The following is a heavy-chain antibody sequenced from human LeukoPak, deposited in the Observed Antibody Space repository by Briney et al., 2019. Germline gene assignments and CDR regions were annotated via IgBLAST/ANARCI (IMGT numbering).Heavy chain of an antibody. CDR2: IYYSGST. Sequence: SETLSLTCTVSGGSISSSSYYWGWIRQPPGKGLEWIGSIYYSGSTYYNPSLKSRVTISVDTSKNQFSLKLSSVTAADTAVYYCARTPIAAAGSYYMDVWGKGTTVTVSS. V-gene: IGHV4-39*07. J-gene: IGHJ6*03. CDR3: ARTPIAAAGSYYMDV. D-gene: IGHD6-13*01. CDR1: GGSISSSSYY.